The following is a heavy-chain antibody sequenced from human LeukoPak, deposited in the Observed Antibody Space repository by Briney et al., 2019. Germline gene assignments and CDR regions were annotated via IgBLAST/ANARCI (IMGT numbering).Heavy chain of an antibody. CDR3: ARARYDSSGYYPILDY. J-gene: IGHJ4*02. CDR1: GFTFSSYS. CDR2: ITKSSNYI. Sequence: GESLRLSCAASGFTFSSYSMNWVRQAPGRGLEWVSSITKSSNYIYYADFVKGRFTISRDNAKNSLYLQMNSLRAEDTAVYYCARARYDSSGYYPILDYWGQGTLVTVSS. V-gene: IGHV3-21*01. D-gene: IGHD3-22*01.